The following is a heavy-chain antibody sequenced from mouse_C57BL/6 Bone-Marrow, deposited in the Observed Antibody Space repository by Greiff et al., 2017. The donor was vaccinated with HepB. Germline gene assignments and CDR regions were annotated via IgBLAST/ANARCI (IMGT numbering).Heavy chain of an antibody. CDR2: INPSNGGT. V-gene: IGHV1-53*01. CDR3: AKEPYGSSYPWYFDV. CDR1: GYTFTSYW. D-gene: IGHD1-1*01. Sequence: VQLQQPGTELVKPGASVKLSCKASGYTFTSYWMHWVKQRPGQGLEWIGNINPSNGGTNYNEKFKSKATLTVDKSSSTAYMQLSSLTSEDSAVYYCAKEPYGSSYPWYFDVWGTGTTVTVSS. J-gene: IGHJ1*03.